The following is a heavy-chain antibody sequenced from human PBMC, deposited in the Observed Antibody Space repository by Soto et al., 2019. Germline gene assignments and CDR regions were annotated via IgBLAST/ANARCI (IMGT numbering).Heavy chain of an antibody. D-gene: IGHD3-10*01. CDR1: GGTFSSYA. CDR2: IIPIFGTA. V-gene: IGHV1-69*13. CDR3: AGSMVRGVPGRFGMDV. Sequence: ASVKVSCKASGGTFSSYAISWVRQAPGQGLEWMGGIIPIFGTANYAQKFQGRVTITADESTSTAYMELSSLRSEDTAVYYCAGSMVRGVPGRFGMDVWGQGTTVTVSS. J-gene: IGHJ6*02.